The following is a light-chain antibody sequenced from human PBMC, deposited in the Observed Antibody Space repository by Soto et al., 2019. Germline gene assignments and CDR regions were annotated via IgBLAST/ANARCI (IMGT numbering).Light chain of an antibody. CDR3: GTWDSSLSAGGV. V-gene: IGLV1-51*01. CDR1: SSNIGNNY. J-gene: IGLJ3*02. CDR2: DNN. Sequence: QSVLTQPPSVSAAPGQKVTISCSGSSSNIGNNYVSWYQQLPGTAPKLLIYDNNKRPSGIPDRFSGSKSGTSATLGITGLQTGDEAYYYCGTWDSSLSAGGVFGGGTKLPVL.